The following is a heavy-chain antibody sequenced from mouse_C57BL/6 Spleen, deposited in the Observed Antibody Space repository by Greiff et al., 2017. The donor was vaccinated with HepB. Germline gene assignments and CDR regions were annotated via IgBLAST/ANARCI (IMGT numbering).Heavy chain of an antibody. D-gene: IGHD1-1*01. V-gene: IGHV1-81*01. J-gene: IGHJ3*01. Sequence: QVQLKESGAELARPGASVKLSCKASGYTFTSYGISWVKQRTGQGLEWIGEIYPRSGNTYYNEKFKGEATLTADKSSSTAYMELRSLTSEDSAVYFCAIGTTVVAPFAYWGQGTLVTVSA. CDR1: GYTFTSYG. CDR3: AIGTTVVAPFAY. CDR2: IYPRSGNT.